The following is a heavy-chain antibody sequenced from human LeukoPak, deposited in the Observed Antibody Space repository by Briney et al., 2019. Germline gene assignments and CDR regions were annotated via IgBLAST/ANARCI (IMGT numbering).Heavy chain of an antibody. CDR3: ARVTYTSGWSSTGGAFDI. D-gene: IGHD6-13*01. CDR1: GGSISNYY. V-gene: IGHV4-4*07. J-gene: IGHJ3*02. CDR2: FYASGST. Sequence: KSSETLSLTCTVPGGSISNYYWNWIRQPAGKGLEWVGRFYASGSTNYNPSLKSRVTISVDKSKNQFSLKLTSVTAADTAVYYCARVTYTSGWSSTGGAFDIWGQGTMVTVSS.